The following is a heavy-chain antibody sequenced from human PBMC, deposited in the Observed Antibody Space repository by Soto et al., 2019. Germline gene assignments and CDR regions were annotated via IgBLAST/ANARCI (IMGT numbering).Heavy chain of an antibody. CDR2: INPATGDT. CDR3: ARAAGRSKLLPYYFDP. J-gene: IGHJ5*02. V-gene: IGHV1-3*01. CDR1: GYGFTTSA. D-gene: IGHD3-10*01. Sequence: QVHLVQSEAEVQKPGASVRISCQASGYGFTTSAIHWVRQAPGQRLEWMGWINPATGDTKYSQNVRGRVTFALDTSATTAYMDLGSLSSHDTAVYYCARAAGRSKLLPYYFDPWGQGTLVTVSS.